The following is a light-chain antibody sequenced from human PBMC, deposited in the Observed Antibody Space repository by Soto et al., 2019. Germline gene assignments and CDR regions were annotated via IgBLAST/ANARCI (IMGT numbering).Light chain of an antibody. V-gene: IGKV1-5*03. CDR1: QSISSW. J-gene: IGKJ2*01. CDR2: KAS. CDR3: QQYYGYPVT. Sequence: DIQMTQSPSFLSASVGDGVTITCRASQSISSWLAWYQQKPGKAPKLLIYKASILENEVPSRFSGSGSGTEFTLTISSLQSDDFGTYYSQQYYGYPVTFGQGTKLE.